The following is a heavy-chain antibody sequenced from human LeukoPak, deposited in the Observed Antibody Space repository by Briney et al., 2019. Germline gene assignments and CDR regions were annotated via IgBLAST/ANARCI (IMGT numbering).Heavy chain of an antibody. J-gene: IGHJ4*02. V-gene: IGHV3-21*01. CDR1: GFYFANYA. CDR2: ISSSSSYI. Sequence: GGPLRLSCAACGFYFANYAMSWVRQAPGKGLDWVSSISSSSSYIYYADSLKRLFTISRDNAKSSLYLQMNSRRAEDTAVYYCASIVYTGYHANDYWGQGTLVTVSS. D-gene: IGHD5-12*01. CDR3: ASIVYTGYHANDY.